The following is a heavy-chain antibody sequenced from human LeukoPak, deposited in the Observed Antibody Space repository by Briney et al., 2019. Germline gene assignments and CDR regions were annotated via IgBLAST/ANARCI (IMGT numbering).Heavy chain of an antibody. D-gene: IGHD6-6*01. CDR3: TRGSTSREFDL. CDR2: VWSDGNHK. V-gene: IGHV3-33*01. J-gene: IGHJ2*01. Sequence: SGTSLRLSCAASRFTFSGYGLHWVRQAPGKGLEWVAVVWSDGNHKYYADSVKGRFTISRDNTKNTLYLQMNSLRDEDAAVYYCTRGSTSREFDLWGRGTLVTVSS. CDR1: RFTFSGYG.